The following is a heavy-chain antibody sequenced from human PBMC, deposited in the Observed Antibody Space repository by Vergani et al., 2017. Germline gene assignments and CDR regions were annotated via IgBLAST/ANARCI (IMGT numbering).Heavy chain of an antibody. J-gene: IGHJ4*02. CDR3: ARDRLSGWGHFYDY. Sequence: EVQLLESGGGLVQPGGSLRLSCAASGFTFSSYAMSWVRQAPGKGLEWVSGSSGSGGSILFADSVKGRFTLSRDDSKSTLYLQMGSLRAEDMAVYYCARDRLSGWGHFYDYWGQGTLVTVSS. CDR2: SSGSGGSI. CDR1: GFTFSSYA. D-gene: IGHD3-16*01. V-gene: IGHV3-23*01.